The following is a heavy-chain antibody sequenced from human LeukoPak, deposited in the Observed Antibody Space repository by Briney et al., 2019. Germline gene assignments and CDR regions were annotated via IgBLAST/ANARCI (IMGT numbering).Heavy chain of an antibody. V-gene: IGHV4-4*07. CDR1: GGSISSYY. CDR3: ARLVAAAGTMYVDY. J-gene: IGHJ4*02. CDR2: IYTSGST. Sequence: PSETLSLTCTVSGGSISSYYWSWIRQPAGKGLEWIGRIYTSGSTNYNPSLKSRVTMSVDTSKNQFSLKLSSVTAADTAVYYCARLVAAAGTMYVDYWGQGTLVTVSS. D-gene: IGHD6-13*01.